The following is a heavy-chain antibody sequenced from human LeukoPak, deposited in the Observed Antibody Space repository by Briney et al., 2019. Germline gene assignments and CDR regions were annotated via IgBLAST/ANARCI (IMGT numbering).Heavy chain of an antibody. CDR2: INPDGGVT. CDR3: ARGPNHYYYMDF. V-gene: IGHV1-2*02. Sequence: ASVKVSCKASGYSFTGYYIHWVRQAPGQGLEWMGWINPDGGVTKSAQKFQGRVTMTRDKSINTVYMELSGLTSDDTALYYCARGPNHYYYMDFWGTGTTVTISS. CDR1: GYSFTGYY. D-gene: IGHD2-8*01. J-gene: IGHJ6*03.